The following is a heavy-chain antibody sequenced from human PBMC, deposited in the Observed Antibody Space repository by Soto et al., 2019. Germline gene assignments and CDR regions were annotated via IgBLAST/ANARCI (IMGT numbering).Heavy chain of an antibody. J-gene: IGHJ2*01. CDR3: GRTGAQCSTTGDYYSYLVP. CDR2: IYHSGTT. V-gene: IGHV4-4*02. D-gene: IGHD2-2*01. CDR1: SGSISSNNW. Sequence: QVHLQESGPGLVKASGTLSLTCAVSSGSISSNNWWSWVRQPPGKGLEWIGEIYHSGTTNYNPSLNSRVRISVDTSNSQFSLGLTSVPPAPTAVYYSGRTGAQCSTTGDYYSYLVPWCCSTVASVSS.